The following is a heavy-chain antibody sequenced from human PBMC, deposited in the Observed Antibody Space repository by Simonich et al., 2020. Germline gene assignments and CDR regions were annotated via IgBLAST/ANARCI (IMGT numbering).Heavy chain of an antibody. V-gene: IGHV1-2*06. CDR2: CNPNSGGT. CDR3: ARDWYYYDSSGYYSDAFDI. D-gene: IGHD3-22*01. CDR1: GYTFTGYY. J-gene: IGHJ3*02. Sequence: QVQLVQSGAEVKKPGASVKVSCKASGYTFTGYYMHWVRQAPGQGLEWMGRCNPNSGGTNYEQKFQGRVTMTRDTSISTAYMGLSRLRSDDTAVYYCARDWYYYDSSGYYSDAFDIWGQGTMVTVSS.